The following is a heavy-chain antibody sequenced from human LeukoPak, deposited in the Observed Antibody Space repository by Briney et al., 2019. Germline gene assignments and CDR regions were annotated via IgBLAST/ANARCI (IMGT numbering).Heavy chain of an antibody. J-gene: IGHJ4*02. CDR2: ISYDGSNK. Sequence: GRSLRLSCAASGFTFSSYGMHWVRQAPGKGLEWVAVISYDGSNKYYADSVKGRFTISRDNSKNTLYLQMNSLRAEDTAVYYCAKSMIVVYWGQGTLVTVSS. CDR3: AKSMIVVY. V-gene: IGHV3-30*18. CDR1: GFTFSSYG. D-gene: IGHD3-22*01.